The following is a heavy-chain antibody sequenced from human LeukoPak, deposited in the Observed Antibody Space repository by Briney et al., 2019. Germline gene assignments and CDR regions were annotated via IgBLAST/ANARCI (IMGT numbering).Heavy chain of an antibody. J-gene: IGHJ4*02. CDR1: GFTFGDYA. D-gene: IGHD1-26*01. Sequence: SGGSLRLSCTASGFTFGDYAMSWVRQAPGKGLEWVSAISGSGGNTYYADSVKGRFTISRDNSKNTLYLQMNSLKTEDTAVYYCTTDGVGVEGATYDNWGQGTLVSVSS. CDR2: ISGSGGNT. V-gene: IGHV3-23*01. CDR3: TTDGVGVEGATYDN.